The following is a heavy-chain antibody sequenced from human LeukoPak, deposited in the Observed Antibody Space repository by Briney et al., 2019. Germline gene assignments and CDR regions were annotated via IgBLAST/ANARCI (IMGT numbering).Heavy chain of an antibody. CDR2: IYPGDSST. D-gene: IGHD2-8*01. CDR1: GYTFSNFW. CDR3: ARHSGVGILRIVDP. V-gene: IGHV5-51*01. J-gene: IGHJ5*02. Sequence: GESLKISCKGSGYTFSNFWIGWVRQMPGKGLEWMGIIYPGDSSTKYSPSFQGRVAISTDASINTAFLQVNNLEASDTAIYYCARHSGVGILRIVDPWGQGTPVTVSS.